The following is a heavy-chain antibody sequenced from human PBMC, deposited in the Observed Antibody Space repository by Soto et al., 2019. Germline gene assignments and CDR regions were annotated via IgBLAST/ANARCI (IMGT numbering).Heavy chain of an antibody. V-gene: IGHV2-5*02. D-gene: IGHD1-1*01. CDR3: AHRAGLQGNWNGGYFDF. CDR2: IYWDDDK. J-gene: IGHJ4*02. CDR1: GFSLSTSGVG. Sequence: QITLKESGPTRVKPTQTLTLTCTFSGFSLSTSGVGVGWIRQPPGKALERLALIYWDDDKRYSPSLKSRLTITKDTSKNQVVLTMPNMDPVDTPTYYGAHRAGLQGNWNGGYFDFWGQGALVTVSS.